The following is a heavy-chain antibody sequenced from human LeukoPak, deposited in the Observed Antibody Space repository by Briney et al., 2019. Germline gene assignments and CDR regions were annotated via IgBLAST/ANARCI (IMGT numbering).Heavy chain of an antibody. D-gene: IGHD4-17*01. CDR2: ISGSGGST. Sequence: PGGSLRLSCAASGFTFSNYAMSWVRQAPGKGLEWVSGISGSGGSTYYADSVKGRFTISRDNAKNSLYLQMNSLRAEDTAVYYCARDGASYGDYSHYYYGMDVWGQGTTVTVSS. V-gene: IGHV3-23*01. CDR1: GFTFSNYA. J-gene: IGHJ6*02. CDR3: ARDGASYGDYSHYYYGMDV.